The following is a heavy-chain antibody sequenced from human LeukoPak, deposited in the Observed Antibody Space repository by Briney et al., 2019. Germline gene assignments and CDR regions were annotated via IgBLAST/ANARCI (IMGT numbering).Heavy chain of an antibody. V-gene: IGHV2-5*01. CDR2: IYWNDDK. CDR1: GFSLSTSGVG. CDR3: AHRPGYLGYCSSTSCYTRRGYYFDY. J-gene: IGHJ4*02. Sequence: SGPTLVNPTQTLTLTCTFSGFSLSTSGVGVGWIRQPPGKALEWLALIYWNDDKRYSPSLKSRLTITKDTSKNQVVLTMTNMDPVDTATYYCAHRPGYLGYCSSTSCYTRRGYYFDYWGQGTLVTVSS. D-gene: IGHD2-2*02.